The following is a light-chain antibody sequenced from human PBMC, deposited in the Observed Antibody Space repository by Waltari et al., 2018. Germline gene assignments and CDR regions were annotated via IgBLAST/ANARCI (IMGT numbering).Light chain of an antibody. CDR1: QSVSRT. Sequence: EIVLTQSPGTLSLSPGQRATLSRRASQSVSRTLAWYQQKPGQAPRLLIYGASTRATGIPERFSGGGSGTDFSLTISRLEPEDFAVYYCQHYVSLPATFGQGTKVEIK. V-gene: IGKV3-20*01. J-gene: IGKJ1*01. CDR2: GAS. CDR3: QHYVSLPAT.